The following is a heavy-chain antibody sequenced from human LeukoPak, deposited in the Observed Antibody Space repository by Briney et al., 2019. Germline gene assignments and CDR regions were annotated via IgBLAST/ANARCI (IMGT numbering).Heavy chain of an antibody. J-gene: IGHJ4*02. V-gene: IGHV3-48*01. CDR3: ARDAPKYGDYFDY. CDR2: ISSSSSTI. Sequence: PGGSLRLSCAASGFTFSSYSMNWVRQAPGKGLEWVSYISSSSSTIYYADSVKGRFTISRDNAENSLYLQMNSLRAEDTAVYYCARDAPKYGDYFDYWGQGTLVTVSS. CDR1: GFTFSSYS. D-gene: IGHD4-17*01.